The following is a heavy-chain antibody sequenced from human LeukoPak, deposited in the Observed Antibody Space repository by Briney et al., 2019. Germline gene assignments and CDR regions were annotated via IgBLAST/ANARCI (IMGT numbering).Heavy chain of an antibody. CDR1: GFTVSSNY. V-gene: IGHV3-66*04. CDR3: ARLRQLVRGWFDP. CDR2: IYSGGST. J-gene: IGHJ5*02. Sequence: GGSLSLSCAASGFTVSSNYMSWVRQAPGKGLEWVSVIYSGGSTYYADSVKGRFTISRDNSKNTLYLQMNSLRAEDTAVYYCARLRQLVRGWFDPWGQGTLVTVSS. D-gene: IGHD6-13*01.